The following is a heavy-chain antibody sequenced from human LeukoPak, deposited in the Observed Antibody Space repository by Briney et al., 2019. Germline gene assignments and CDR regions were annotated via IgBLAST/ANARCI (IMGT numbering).Heavy chain of an antibody. CDR1: GYTFTGYY. Sequence: GASVKVSCKASGYTFTGYYMHWVRQAPGQGLEWMGWINPNSGGTNYAQMFQGRVTMTRDTSISTAYMELSRLRSDDTAVYYCARCIAAAGNLENWGQGTLVTVSS. V-gene: IGHV1-2*02. J-gene: IGHJ4*02. CDR3: ARCIAAAGNLEN. D-gene: IGHD6-13*01. CDR2: INPNSGGT.